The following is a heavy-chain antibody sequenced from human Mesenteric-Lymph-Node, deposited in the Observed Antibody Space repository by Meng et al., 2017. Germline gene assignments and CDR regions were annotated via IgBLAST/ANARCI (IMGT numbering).Heavy chain of an antibody. CDR1: GFTLADHG. CDR2: INWNGGST. CDR3: ARDQSSFGSYFYYGMDV. J-gene: IGHJ6*02. Sequence: GGSLRLSCAASGFTLADHGMSWVRQVPGKGLEWVSGINWNGGSTGYADSVKGRFTISRDNAKNSLFLQMNSLRAEDTALYYCARDQSSFGSYFYYGMDVWGQGSTVTVSS. D-gene: IGHD1-26*01. V-gene: IGHV3-20*04.